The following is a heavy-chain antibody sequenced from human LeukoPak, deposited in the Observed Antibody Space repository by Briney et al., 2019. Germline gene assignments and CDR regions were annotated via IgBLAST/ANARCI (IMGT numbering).Heavy chain of an antibody. CDR3: ARIVNYGDVQPTSADY. V-gene: IGHV6-1*01. CDR1: GDSVSSNSAA. J-gene: IGHJ4*02. D-gene: IGHD4-17*01. CDR2: TYYRSKWYN. Sequence: SQTLSLTCAISGDSVSSNSAAWNWIRQSPSRGLEWLGRTYYRSKWYNDYAVSVKSRITINPDTSKNQFSLKLSSVTAADTAVYYCARIVNYGDVQPTSADYWGQGTLVTVSS.